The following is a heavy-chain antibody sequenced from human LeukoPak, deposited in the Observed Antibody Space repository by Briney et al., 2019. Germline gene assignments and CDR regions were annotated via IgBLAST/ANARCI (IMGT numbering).Heavy chain of an antibody. CDR3: ARDMNWESGAFDI. CDR1: GFTLSIYS. V-gene: IGHV3-21*01. J-gene: IGHJ3*02. CDR2: IGLSGDYI. Sequence: GGSLRLSCAASGFTLSIYSMIWVRQVPGKGLEWVSSIGLSGDYIYHAESVKGRFTLSRDNAKNSLYLQMNSLRAEDTAVYYCARDMNWESGAFDIWGQGTMVTVSS. D-gene: IGHD7-27*01.